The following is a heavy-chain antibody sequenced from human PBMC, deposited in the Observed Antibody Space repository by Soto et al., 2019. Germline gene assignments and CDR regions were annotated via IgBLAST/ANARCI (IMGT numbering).Heavy chain of an antibody. CDR3: ARDLGSYYDSSGYEYYYYYGIDV. V-gene: IGHV6-1*01. J-gene: IGHJ6*02. Sequence: SQTLSLTCAISGDSVSSNSAAWNWIRQSPSRGLEWLGRTYYRSKWYNDYAVSVKSRITINPDTSKNQFSLQLNSVTPEDTAVYYCARDLGSYYDSSGYEYYYYYGIDVWGQGTTVTVSS. CDR1: GDSVSSNSAA. CDR2: TYYRSKWYN. D-gene: IGHD3-22*01.